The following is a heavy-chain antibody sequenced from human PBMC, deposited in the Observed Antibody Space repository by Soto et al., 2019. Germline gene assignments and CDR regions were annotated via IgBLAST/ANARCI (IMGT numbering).Heavy chain of an antibody. V-gene: IGHV3-23*01. J-gene: IGHJ3*02. CDR3: AKDRSKESAAKGWFGEGLPHDAFDI. D-gene: IGHD3-10*01. CDR1: GFTFSSYA. CDR2: ISGSGGST. Sequence: GGSLRLSCAASGFTFSSYAMSWVRQAPGKGLEWVSAISGSGGSTYYADSVKGRFTISRDNSKNTLYLQMNSLRAEDTAVYYCAKDRSKESAAKGWFGEGLPHDAFDIWGQGTMVTVSS.